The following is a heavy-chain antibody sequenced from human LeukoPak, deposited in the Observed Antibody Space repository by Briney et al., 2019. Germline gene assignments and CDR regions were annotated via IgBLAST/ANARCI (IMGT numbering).Heavy chain of an antibody. Sequence: TSGTLSLTCTVSGGSISSGSYHWSWIRQPAGKGLEWIGRIYTSGSTKYNPSLKSRVTISADTSKNQFSLKLYSVTAADTAVYYCATRKLGNDYWGQGTLVTVSS. CDR1: GGSISSGSYH. V-gene: IGHV4-61*02. CDR3: ATRKLGNDY. J-gene: IGHJ4*02. D-gene: IGHD7-27*01. CDR2: IYTSGST.